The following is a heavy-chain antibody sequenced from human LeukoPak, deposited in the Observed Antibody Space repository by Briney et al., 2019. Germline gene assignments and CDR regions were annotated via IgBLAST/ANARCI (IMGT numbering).Heavy chain of an antibody. V-gene: IGHV4-61*02. CDR1: GGSISSGSYY. Sequence: SQTLSLTCTVSGGSISSGSYYWSWIRQPAGKGLEWIGRIYTSGSTNYNPSLKSRVTMSVDTSKNQFSLKLSSVTAADTAVYYCARDSGYSSSWSNFDYWGQGTLVTVSS. CDR2: IYTSGST. D-gene: IGHD6-13*01. J-gene: IGHJ4*02. CDR3: ARDSGYSSSWSNFDY.